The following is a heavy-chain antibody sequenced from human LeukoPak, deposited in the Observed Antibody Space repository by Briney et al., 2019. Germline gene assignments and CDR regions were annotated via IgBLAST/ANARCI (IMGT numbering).Heavy chain of an antibody. D-gene: IGHD4-17*01. Sequence: SETLSLTCTVSGGSISSYYWSWIRQPPGKGLEWIGYIYYSGSTNYNPSLKSRVTISVDTSKNQFSLKLSSVTAADTAVYYCARDFRDGDYGMAFDIWGQGTMVTVSS. CDR1: GGSISSYY. CDR2: IYYSGST. V-gene: IGHV4-59*01. J-gene: IGHJ3*02. CDR3: ARDFRDGDYGMAFDI.